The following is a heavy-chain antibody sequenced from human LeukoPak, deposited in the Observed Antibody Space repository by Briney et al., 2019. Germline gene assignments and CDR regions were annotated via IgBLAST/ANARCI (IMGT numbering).Heavy chain of an antibody. V-gene: IGHV1-2*02. CDR3: ARDLMVRGPTDV. D-gene: IGHD3-10*01. Sequence: GASAKVTCKASGYTFTGYYIHWVRQAPGQGLEWMGWIKPSSGGTNYAQNFQGRVTMTRDTSINTAYMELSRLRSDDTAVYYCARDLMVRGPTDVWGKGTTVTVSS. J-gene: IGHJ6*04. CDR2: IKPSSGGT. CDR1: GYTFTGYY.